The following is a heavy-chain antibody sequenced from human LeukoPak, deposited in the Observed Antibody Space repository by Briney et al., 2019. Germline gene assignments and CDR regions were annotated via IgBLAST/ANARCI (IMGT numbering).Heavy chain of an antibody. CDR3: ARDRYLYGSGKADVFDI. D-gene: IGHD3-10*01. CDR1: EFTSIIYW. CDR2: IKQDGGGK. Sequence: PGGSLRLSCTASEFTSIIYWMSWVRQAPGKGLEWVANIKQDGGGKHYVDSVRGRFTISRDNAKNSLYLQMNNLRVEDTALYYCARDRYLYGSGKADVFDIWGQGTMVTVSS. J-gene: IGHJ3*02. V-gene: IGHV3-7*01.